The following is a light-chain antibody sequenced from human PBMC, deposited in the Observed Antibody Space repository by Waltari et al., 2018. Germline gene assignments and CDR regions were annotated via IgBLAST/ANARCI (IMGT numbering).Light chain of an antibody. CDR3: NTRDISGDHLV. CDR1: GLRTFY. CDR2: DED. Sequence: SSEMTQEPAVSVALGQTVRITCQGGGLRTFYANWYQQKPGQAPLLVIYDEDNRPSGIPDRFSGSSSGNTAFLTISGAQAEDEADYYCNTRDISGDHLVFGSGTKVTVL. J-gene: IGLJ1*01. V-gene: IGLV3-19*01.